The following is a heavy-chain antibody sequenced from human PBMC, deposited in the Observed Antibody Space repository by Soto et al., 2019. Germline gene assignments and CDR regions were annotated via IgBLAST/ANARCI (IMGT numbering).Heavy chain of an antibody. Sequence: SETLSLTCSVSGDSVTSNYWSWIRQTPGKGLEWIGYVYNIGSTNYNPSLRSRVTIAADTSKNQISLRLRSVTAADTAVYYCARDGDYGGQQYWGQGTLVTVSS. CDR3: ARDGDYGGQQY. J-gene: IGHJ4*02. CDR2: VYNIGST. CDR1: GDSVTSNY. D-gene: IGHD3-16*01. V-gene: IGHV4-59*02.